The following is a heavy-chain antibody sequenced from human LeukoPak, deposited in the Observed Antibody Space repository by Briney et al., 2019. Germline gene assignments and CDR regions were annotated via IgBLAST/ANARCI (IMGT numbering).Heavy chain of an antibody. J-gene: IGHJ3*02. Sequence: PSETLSLTCTVSGGSMSHYYWNWIRQPPGKGLEWIGYIYYSGSTNYNPSLKSRVTISVDTSKNQFSLKLSSVTAADTAVYYCARGDSSGIYDAFDIWGQGTMVTVSS. V-gene: IGHV4-59*01. CDR2: IYYSGST. CDR3: ARGDSSGIYDAFDI. CDR1: GGSMSHYY. D-gene: IGHD3-22*01.